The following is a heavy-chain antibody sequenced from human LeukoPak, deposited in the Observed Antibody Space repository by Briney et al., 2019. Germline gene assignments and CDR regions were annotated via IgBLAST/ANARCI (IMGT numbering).Heavy chain of an antibody. CDR3: ARDEAAAGSQEFDY. Sequence: ASVKVSCKASGYTLTSYGISWVRQAPGQGLEWMGWISAYNGNTNYAQKLQGRVTMTTDTSTSTAYMELRSLRSDDTAVYYCARDEAAAGSQEFDYWGQGTLVTVSS. CDR2: ISAYNGNT. CDR1: GYTLTSYG. V-gene: IGHV1-18*01. D-gene: IGHD6-13*01. J-gene: IGHJ4*02.